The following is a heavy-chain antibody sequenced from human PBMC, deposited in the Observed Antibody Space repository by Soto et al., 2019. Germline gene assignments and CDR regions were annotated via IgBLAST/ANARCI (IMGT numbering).Heavy chain of an antibody. CDR1: GYSFTSYW. Sequence: PGESLKISCKGSGYSFTSYWISWVRQMPGKGLEWMGRIDPSDSYTNYSPSFQGHVTIPADKFFSTAYLQWSSLRASDTAMYYCASQPQRGGYYYGMDVWGQGTTVTVSS. J-gene: IGHJ6*02. D-gene: IGHD3-16*01. CDR3: ASQPQRGGYYYGMDV. CDR2: IDPSDSYT. V-gene: IGHV5-10-1*01.